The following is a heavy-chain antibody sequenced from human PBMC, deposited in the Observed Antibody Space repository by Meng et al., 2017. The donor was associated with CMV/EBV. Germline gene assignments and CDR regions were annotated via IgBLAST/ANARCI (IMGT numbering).Heavy chain of an antibody. J-gene: IGHJ6*02. Sequence: GGSLRLSCAASGFTFSSYSMNWVRQAPGKGLDWVSSISSSSSYIYYADSVKGRFTISRDNAKNSLYLKMNSLRAEDTAVYYCARSLVISQLYYYYYYGMDVWGQGTTVTVSS. CDR2: ISSSSSYI. D-gene: IGHD2-21*01. V-gene: IGHV3-21*01. CDR3: ARSLVISQLYYYYYYGMDV. CDR1: GFTFSSYS.